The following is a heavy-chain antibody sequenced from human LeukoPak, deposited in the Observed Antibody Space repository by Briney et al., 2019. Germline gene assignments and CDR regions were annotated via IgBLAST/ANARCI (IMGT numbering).Heavy chain of an antibody. V-gene: IGHV4-59*08. D-gene: IGHD2-2*02. CDR2: ISYSGGT. CDR1: GVSMRGYY. CDR3: ARRAIPSEPHYLDF. J-gene: IGHJ4*02. Sequence: SETPSLTCIVSGVSMRGYYLTWIRQPPGKGLEWIGYISYSGGTSYNPSLESRVTMSVYPSKNEFSLYVNSVPAADTAIYYCARRAIPSEPHYLDFWGQGILVTVSS.